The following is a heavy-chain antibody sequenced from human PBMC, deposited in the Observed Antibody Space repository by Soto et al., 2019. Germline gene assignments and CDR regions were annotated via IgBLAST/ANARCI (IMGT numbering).Heavy chain of an antibody. CDR3: ARDPFGGTTHFYYYYYYMDV. CDR2: ISSSSSYI. CDR1: GFTFSSYS. Sequence: GGSLRLSCAASGFTFSSYSMNWVRQAPGKGLEWVSSISSSSSYIYYADSVKGRFTISRDNAKNSLYLQMNSLRAEDTAVYYCARDPFGGTTHFYYYYYYMDVWGKGTTVTVSS. D-gene: IGHD1-1*01. V-gene: IGHV3-21*01. J-gene: IGHJ6*03.